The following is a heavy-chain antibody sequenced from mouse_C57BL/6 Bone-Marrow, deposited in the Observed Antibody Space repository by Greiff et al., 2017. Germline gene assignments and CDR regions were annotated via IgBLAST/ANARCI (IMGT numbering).Heavy chain of an antibody. CDR2: IYPGDGDT. CDR1: GYAFSSSW. J-gene: IGHJ4*01. CDR3: AQTAQARYYAMDY. D-gene: IGHD3-2*02. Sequence: VQLQQSGPELVKPGASVKISCKASGYAFSSSWMNWVKQRPGKGLEWIGRIYPGDGDTNYNGKFKGKATLTADKSSSTAYMQLSSLTSEDSAVYFCAQTAQARYYAMDYWGQGTSVTVSS. V-gene: IGHV1-82*01.